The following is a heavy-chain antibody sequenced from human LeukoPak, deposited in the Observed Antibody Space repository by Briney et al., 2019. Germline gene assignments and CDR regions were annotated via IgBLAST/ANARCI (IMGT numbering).Heavy chain of an antibody. J-gene: IGHJ3*02. Sequence: GGSLRLSCAASGFTFSSYGMHWVRQAPGKGLEWVAFIRYDGSNKYYADSVKGRFTISRDNSKNTLYLQMNSLRAEDTAVYYCAKDAGQQLVLAAFDIWGQGTMVTVSS. CDR3: AKDAGQQLVLAAFDI. CDR1: GFTFSSYG. D-gene: IGHD6-13*01. CDR2: IRYDGSNK. V-gene: IGHV3-30*02.